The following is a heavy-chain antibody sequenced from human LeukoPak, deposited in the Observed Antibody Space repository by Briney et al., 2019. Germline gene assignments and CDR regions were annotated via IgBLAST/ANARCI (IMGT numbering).Heavy chain of an antibody. J-gene: IGHJ6*03. CDR1: GGSISSSSYY. CDR2: IYYSGST. CDR3: ARLGYNWNDDDYYYYMDV. Sequence: SGTLSLTCTVSGGSISSSSYYWGWIRQPPGKGLAWNGSIYYSGSTYYNPSPKSRVTISVDTSKNQFSLKLSSVTAADTAVYYCARLGYNWNDDDYYYYMDVWGKGTTVTVSS. V-gene: IGHV4-39*07. D-gene: IGHD1-1*01.